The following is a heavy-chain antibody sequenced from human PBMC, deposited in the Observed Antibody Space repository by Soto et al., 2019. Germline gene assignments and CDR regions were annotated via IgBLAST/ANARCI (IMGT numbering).Heavy chain of an antibody. D-gene: IGHD3-9*01. V-gene: IGHV4-59*08. CDR3: ARTVLGPDLLADSFVDYYYYMDV. CDR1: GGSISNFN. Sequence: SETLSLTCTVSGGSISNFNWSWIRQPPGKGLEWIGYVYYTGSTSYNPSLKLRVTFSADSSRGQFSLRLNSVTAADTAVYYCARTVLGPDLLADSFVDYYYYMDVWGQGTTVTVSS. CDR2: VYYTGST. J-gene: IGHJ6*03.